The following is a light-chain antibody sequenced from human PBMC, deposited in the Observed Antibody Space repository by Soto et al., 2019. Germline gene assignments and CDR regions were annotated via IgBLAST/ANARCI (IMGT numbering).Light chain of an antibody. V-gene: IGKV1-5*01. CDR3: QEYTSYSPLT. J-gene: IGKJ4*01. Sequence: DIQMTQSPSTLSASVGDRVTITCRASQSISTSLAWYQQKPGKAPKLLIFDASSLESGVPSRFSGSGSGTEFTLAISSLQPDDFATYYCQEYTSYSPLTFGGGTKVEIK. CDR1: QSISTS. CDR2: DAS.